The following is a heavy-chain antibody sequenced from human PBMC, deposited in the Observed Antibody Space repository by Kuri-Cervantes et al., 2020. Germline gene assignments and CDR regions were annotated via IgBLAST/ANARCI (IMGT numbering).Heavy chain of an antibody. D-gene: IGHD2-15*01. CDR1: GGTFSSYT. J-gene: IGHJ5*02. V-gene: IGHV1-69*04. CDR2: IIPILGIA. Sequence: SVKVSCKASGGTFSSYTISWVRQAPGQGLEWMGRIIPILGIANYAQKFQGRVTITADKSTSSAYMELSSLRSEDTAVYYCARDGAVVAALSSGSDWFDPWGQGTLVTVSS. CDR3: ARDGAVVAALSSGSDWFDP.